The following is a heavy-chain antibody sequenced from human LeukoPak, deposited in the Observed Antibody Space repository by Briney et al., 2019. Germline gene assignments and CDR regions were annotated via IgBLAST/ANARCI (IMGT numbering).Heavy chain of an antibody. J-gene: IGHJ4*02. D-gene: IGHD3-10*01. CDR3: ARNSMVRGAPKYYFDY. CDR2: INHSGST. Sequence: SETLSLTCAVYGGSFSGYYWSWIRQPPGKGLEWIGEINHSGSTNYNPSLKSRVTISVDTSKNQFSLKLSSVTAADTAVYYCARNSMVRGAPKYYFDYWGQGTLVTVSS. CDR1: GGSFSGYY. V-gene: IGHV4-34*01.